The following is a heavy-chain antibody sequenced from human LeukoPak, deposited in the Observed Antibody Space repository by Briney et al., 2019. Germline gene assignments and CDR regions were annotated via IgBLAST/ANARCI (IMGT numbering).Heavy chain of an antibody. CDR1: GVSFSGYY. CDR2: INHSGST. Sequence: SESLSLTCAVYGVSFSGYYWSWIRQPPGKGLEWIGDINHSGSTNYNPSLKSRVTISVDTAKNQFSLKISYVNAADTAVYYCARCPPGGYCSSTRCPRTRNWFDPWGQGTLVTVSS. V-gene: IGHV4-34*01. CDR3: ARCPPGGYCSSTRCPRTRNWFDP. J-gene: IGHJ5*02. D-gene: IGHD2-2*01.